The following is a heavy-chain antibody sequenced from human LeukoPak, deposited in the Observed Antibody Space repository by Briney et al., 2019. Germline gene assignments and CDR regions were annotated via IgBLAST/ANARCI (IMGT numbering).Heavy chain of an antibody. CDR3: AKDPNGDYIGAFDF. V-gene: IGHV3-30*02. D-gene: IGHD4-17*01. J-gene: IGHJ3*01. Sequence: GGSLRLSCAASGFTFSSYGMHWVRRAPGKGLEWVAFIRYDGSNKYYADSVKGRFTISRDNSKNTLYLQMSSLRAEDTAVYYCAKDPNGDYIGAFDFWGQGTMVTVSS. CDR1: GFTFSSYG. CDR2: IRYDGSNK.